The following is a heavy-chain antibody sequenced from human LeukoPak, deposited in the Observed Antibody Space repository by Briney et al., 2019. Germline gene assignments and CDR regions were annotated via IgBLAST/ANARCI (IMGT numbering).Heavy chain of an antibody. J-gene: IGHJ5*02. CDR2: INWNGGST. D-gene: IGHD4-23*01. CDR3: ARDRVVTAGYIWFDP. CDR1: GFTFSDYY. V-gene: IGHV3-20*04. Sequence: GGSLRLSCAASGFTFSDYYMSWVRQAPGKGLEWVSGINWNGGSTGYADSVKGRFTISRDNAKNSLYLQMNSLRAEDTALYYCARDRVVTAGYIWFDPWGQGTLVTVSS.